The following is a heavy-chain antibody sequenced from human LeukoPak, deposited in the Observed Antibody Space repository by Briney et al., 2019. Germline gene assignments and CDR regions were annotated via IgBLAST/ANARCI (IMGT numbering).Heavy chain of an antibody. V-gene: IGHV3-48*04. Sequence: GGSLRLSCAASGFTFGSYSMNWVRQAPGKGLEWVSYISSSSSTIYYADSVKGRFTVSRDNARNLLFLQMDSLRAEDTAVYYCVRYYTRQSWYFDLWGRGTLVTVSS. CDR3: VRYYTRQSWYFDL. CDR2: ISSSSSTI. CDR1: GFTFGSYS. J-gene: IGHJ2*01. D-gene: IGHD3-10*01.